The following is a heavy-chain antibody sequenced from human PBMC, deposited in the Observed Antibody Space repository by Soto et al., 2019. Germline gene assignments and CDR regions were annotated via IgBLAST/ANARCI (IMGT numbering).Heavy chain of an antibody. CDR1: GSTFSTHA. J-gene: IGHJ4*02. V-gene: IGHV1-69*01. CDR2: IVPVFATA. CDR3: AREAFKPGWARLSYSRHLDS. D-gene: IGHD3-9*01. Sequence: QVQLVQSGAEVKKPGSSMKVSCKTSGSTFSTHAINWVRQAPGQGLEWMGGIVPVFATATYAQKFQARVTITADESSSTVSLEMSSLKSDDTAISYCAREAFKPGWARLSYSRHLDSWGQGTLISVSS.